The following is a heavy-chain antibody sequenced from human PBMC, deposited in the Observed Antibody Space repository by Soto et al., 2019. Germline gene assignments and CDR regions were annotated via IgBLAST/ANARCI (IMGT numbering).Heavy chain of an antibody. Sequence: GGSLRLSCVVSGFTFSDFGMHWVRQSPGEGLAWVASISKDGLDRYYSESVKGRFAISRDDSKNTVFLQMNSLKVEDTAAYFCASPREGQWLVFDHWGQRTLVTVSS. J-gene: IGHJ4*02. V-gene: IGHV3-30*19. CDR2: ISKDGLDR. D-gene: IGHD6-19*01. CDR3: ASPREGQWLVFDH. CDR1: GFTFSDFG.